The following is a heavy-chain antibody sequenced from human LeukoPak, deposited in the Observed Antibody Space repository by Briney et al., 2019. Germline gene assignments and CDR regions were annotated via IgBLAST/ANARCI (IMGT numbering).Heavy chain of an antibody. CDR3: ARVRYSSSWSHFNY. CDR2: IYTSGST. Sequence: SETLSLTCTVSGGSISSGSYCWRWIRQPAGTGLEWLGRIYTSGSTNYNPSLKSRVTMSVDTSKNQFSLKLSSVTAADTAVYYCARVRYSSSWSHFNYWGQGTLVTVSS. J-gene: IGHJ4*02. CDR1: GGSISSGSYC. V-gene: IGHV4-61*02. D-gene: IGHD6-13*01.